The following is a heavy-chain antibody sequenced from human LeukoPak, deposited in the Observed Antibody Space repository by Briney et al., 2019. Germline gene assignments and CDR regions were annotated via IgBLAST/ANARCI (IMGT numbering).Heavy chain of an antibody. D-gene: IGHD1-26*01. Sequence: GGSLRLSCAASGFTFSSYAMSWVRQAPGEGVEWVSAISGSGGSTYYADSVKGRFTISRDNSKNTLYLQMNSLRAEDTAVYYCAKGRVGATTFYYYGMDVWGQGTTVTVSS. CDR1: GFTFSSYA. V-gene: IGHV3-23*01. CDR3: AKGRVGATTFYYYGMDV. J-gene: IGHJ6*02. CDR2: ISGSGGST.